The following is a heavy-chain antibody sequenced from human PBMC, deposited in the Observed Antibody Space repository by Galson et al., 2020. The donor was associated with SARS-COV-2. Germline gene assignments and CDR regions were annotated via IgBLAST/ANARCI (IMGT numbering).Heavy chain of an antibody. D-gene: IGHD3-10*01. Sequence: SQASETLSLTCAVYGGSFNNYYWTWLRQTPGKGLEWIGEINHSGSTNYNPSLKSRVAISVDTSKNQFSLKLNSVNAADMAVYYCARGLIIMVRGVIIRDVPDAFDIWGQGTIVTVSS. CDR3: ARGLIIMVRGVIIRDVPDAFDI. CDR2: INHSGST. CDR1: GGSFNNYY. V-gene: IGHV4-34*01. J-gene: IGHJ3*02.